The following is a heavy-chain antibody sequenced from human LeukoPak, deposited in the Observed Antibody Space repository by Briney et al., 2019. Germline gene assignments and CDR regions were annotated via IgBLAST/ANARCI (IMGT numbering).Heavy chain of an antibody. CDR2: INFNSGGT. V-gene: IGHV1-2*02. CDR1: GYTFTGYY. D-gene: IGHD3-10*01. Sequence: ASVNVSCKAPGYTFTGYYMHWGRQAPGQGLEWMGWINFNSGGTNSAQKFQGRVTMTRDTSITTVYMDLTSLRSDDTAVYYCAREANYYGSDKAGLDIWGQGTMVTVSS. J-gene: IGHJ3*02. CDR3: AREANYYGSDKAGLDI.